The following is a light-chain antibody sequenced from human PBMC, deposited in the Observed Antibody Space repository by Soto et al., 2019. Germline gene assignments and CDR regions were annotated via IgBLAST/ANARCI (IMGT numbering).Light chain of an antibody. CDR2: GAS. Sequence: DIQMTQSPSSLSASVGDRVTITCQASQDISNYLNWYQQKPGKAPKLLIYGASTLQSGVPSRFSGSGSETDYTLTISRLQSEDFATYYCQQYYSDPLTFGGGTKVDIK. V-gene: IGKV1-33*01. CDR3: QQYYSDPLT. J-gene: IGKJ4*01. CDR1: QDISNY.